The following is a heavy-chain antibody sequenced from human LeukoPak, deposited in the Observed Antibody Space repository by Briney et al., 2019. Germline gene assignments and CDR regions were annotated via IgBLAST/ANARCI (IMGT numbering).Heavy chain of an antibody. D-gene: IGHD3-22*01. CDR3: ASSFDRGPYYFDY. J-gene: IGHJ4*02. CDR1: GGSISSYY. V-gene: IGHV4-59*01. CDR2: IYYSGST. Sequence: SETLSLTCTVSGGSISSYYWSWIRQPPGKGLEWIGYIYYSGSTNYNPSLKSRVTISVDPSKNQFSLKLSSVTAADTAVYYCASSFDRGPYYFDYWGQGTLVTVSS.